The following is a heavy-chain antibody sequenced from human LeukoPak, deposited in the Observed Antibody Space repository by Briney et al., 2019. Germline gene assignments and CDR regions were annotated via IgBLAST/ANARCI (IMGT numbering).Heavy chain of an antibody. CDR2: ISGSGGST. CDR1: GFTFSSYA. CDR3: AKDQTGPYYYGMDV. V-gene: IGHV3-23*01. Sequence: PGGSLRLSCAASGFTFSSYAMSWVRQAPGKGLEWVSAISGSGGSTYYAGSVKGRFTISRDNSKNTLYLQMNSLRAEDTAVYYCAKDQTGPYYYGMDVWGQGTTVTVSS. J-gene: IGHJ6*02.